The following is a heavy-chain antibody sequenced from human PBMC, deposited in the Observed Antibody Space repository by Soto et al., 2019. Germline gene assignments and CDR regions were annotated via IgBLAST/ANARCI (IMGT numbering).Heavy chain of an antibody. Sequence: QVQLEQSGGEVKKPGSSVKVSCKASGVTFSKFIMTWVRQAPGLGLEWVGGIIPIFGTANYAQKFQGRVTITADEATSTSYLEVSNLRSEDTAVYYCAKVRYSSPMGYYCGMDVWGQGTAVTVSS. CDR3: AKVRYSSPMGYYCGMDV. CDR2: IIPIFGTA. D-gene: IGHD6-19*01. CDR1: GVTFSKFI. V-gene: IGHV1-69*01. J-gene: IGHJ6*02.